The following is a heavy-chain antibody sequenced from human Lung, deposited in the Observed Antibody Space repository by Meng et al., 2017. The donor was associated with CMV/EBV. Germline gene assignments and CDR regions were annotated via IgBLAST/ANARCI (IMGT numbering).Heavy chain of an antibody. V-gene: IGHV3-23*01. J-gene: IGHJ3*02. D-gene: IGHD1-26*01. Sequence: GESXKISCEASGFTFSTYAMSWVRQPPGKGLEWVSAISGGSDGGRAFYADSVKGRFTISRDNSKSTLFLQMNSLTVEDTAVYYCAKDPVVGAPHVFDIWCQGAMVTVSS. CDR2: ISGGSDGGRA. CDR3: AKDPVVGAPHVFDI. CDR1: GFTFSTYA.